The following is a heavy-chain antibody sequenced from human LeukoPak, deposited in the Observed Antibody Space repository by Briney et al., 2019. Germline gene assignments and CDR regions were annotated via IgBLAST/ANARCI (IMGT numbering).Heavy chain of an antibody. CDR3: ARGVEIAYYDFWSGYYFDY. J-gene: IGHJ4*02. D-gene: IGHD3-3*01. V-gene: IGHV4-31*03. CDR1: GGSISSGDYY. CDR2: IYYSGST. Sequence: SQTLSLTCTVSGGSISSGDYYWSWIRQHPGKGLEWIGYIYYSGSTYYNPSLKSRVTISVDTSKNQFSLKLSSVTAADTAVYYCARGVEIAYYDFWSGYYFDYWGQGTLVTVSS.